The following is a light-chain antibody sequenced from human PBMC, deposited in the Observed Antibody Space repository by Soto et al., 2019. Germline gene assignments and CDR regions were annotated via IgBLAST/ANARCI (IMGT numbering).Light chain of an antibody. CDR3: QHYVTSLTT. CDR1: QTVTSKY. Sequence: VLTQSPGTLSVSPGERATLSCGASQTVTSKYLAWYQQKPGQAPRLLYVVASIRVTGLPDRFIGSGSGTDFTLTISRLEPEDVAVYYCQHYVTSLTTFGQGTKVDIK. V-gene: IGKV3-20*01. CDR2: VAS. J-gene: IGKJ1*01.